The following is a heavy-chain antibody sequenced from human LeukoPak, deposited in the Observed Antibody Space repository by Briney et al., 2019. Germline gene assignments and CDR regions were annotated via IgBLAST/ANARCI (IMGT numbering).Heavy chain of an antibody. Sequence: GGSLRLSCAASGLTFSNYAMHWVRQAPGKGLEWVAVIWYDGSNKYYADSVKGRFTISRDNSKNTLYLQMNSLRAEDTAVYYCARDLADSSDSYGVFDYWGQGTLVTVSS. CDR2: IWYDGSNK. D-gene: IGHD3-22*01. CDR3: ARDLADSSDSYGVFDY. V-gene: IGHV3-33*01. CDR1: GLTFSNYA. J-gene: IGHJ4*02.